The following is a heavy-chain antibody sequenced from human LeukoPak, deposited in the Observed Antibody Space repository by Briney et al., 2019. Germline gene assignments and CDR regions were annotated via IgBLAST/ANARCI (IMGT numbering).Heavy chain of an antibody. CDR3: ARAEQWLVFDY. Sequence: GGSLRLSCAASGFTFSSYWMHWVRQAPGKGLVWVSRINSDGSSTSYADSVKGRFTISRDNSKNTLYLQMNSLRVEDTAVYYCARAEQWLVFDYWSQGTLVTVSS. CDR1: GFTFSSYW. CDR2: INSDGSST. J-gene: IGHJ4*02. V-gene: IGHV3-74*01. D-gene: IGHD6-19*01.